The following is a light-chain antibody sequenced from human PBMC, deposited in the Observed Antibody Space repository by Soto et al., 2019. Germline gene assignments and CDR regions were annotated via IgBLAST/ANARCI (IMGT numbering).Light chain of an antibody. CDR1: QTINRY. CDR2: AAS. CDR3: QQSFTTPRT. Sequence: DIQMTQSPSSLSVSVGDRVTITCRSSQTINRYLNWYQQKSGKAPTLLIYAASTLQSGVPSRFSGSGSGTDFTLSITSLQPEDFTTYFCQQSFTTPRTFGQGTKLEMK. V-gene: IGKV1-39*01. J-gene: IGKJ2*01.